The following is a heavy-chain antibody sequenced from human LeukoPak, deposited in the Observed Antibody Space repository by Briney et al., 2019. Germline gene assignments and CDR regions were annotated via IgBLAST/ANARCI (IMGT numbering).Heavy chain of an antibody. J-gene: IGHJ4*02. CDR3: ARVTAAAGPDY. CDR2: ITRSSDYI. Sequence: KPGGSLRLSCVASGFTFSSYTMNWVRQAPGKGLEFVSSITRSSDYIYYADSVKGRFTISRDNAKNSLYLQMNSLRADDTAVYYCARVTAAAGPDYWGQGTLVTVSS. V-gene: IGHV3-21*01. CDR1: GFTFSSYT. D-gene: IGHD6-13*01.